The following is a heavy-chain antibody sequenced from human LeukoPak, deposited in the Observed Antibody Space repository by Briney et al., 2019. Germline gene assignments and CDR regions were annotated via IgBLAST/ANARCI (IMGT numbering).Heavy chain of an antibody. Sequence: GGSLRLSCAASGFTFSSYGMHWVRQAPGKGLEWVAFIRYDGSNKYYADSVKGRFTISRDNSKNTLYLQMNSLRAEDTAVYYCAKRQQQRSFFDYWGQGTLVTVSS. J-gene: IGHJ4*02. D-gene: IGHD6-13*01. CDR1: GFTFSSYG. V-gene: IGHV3-30*02. CDR3: AKRQQQRSFFDY. CDR2: IRYDGSNK.